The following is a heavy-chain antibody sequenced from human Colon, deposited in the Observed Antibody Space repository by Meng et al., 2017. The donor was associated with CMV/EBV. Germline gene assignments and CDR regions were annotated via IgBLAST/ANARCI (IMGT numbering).Heavy chain of an antibody. CDR2: VYYNGNT. Sequence: SETLSLTCTVSGGSISTNSYYWGWIRQPPGKGLEWIGSVYYNGNTYLNPSLESRVTMSRDTSKNQFSLKLSSVTADTAVYYCASIPRGILIRLFDFWGQGTLVTVSS. D-gene: IGHD2-15*01. J-gene: IGHJ4*02. CDR3: ASIPRGILIRLFDF. CDR1: GGSISTNSYY. V-gene: IGHV4-39*07.